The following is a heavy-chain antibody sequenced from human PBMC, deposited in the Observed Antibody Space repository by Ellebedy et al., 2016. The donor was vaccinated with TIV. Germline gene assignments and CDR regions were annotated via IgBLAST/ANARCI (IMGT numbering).Heavy chain of an antibody. CDR1: GFTFSSYW. J-gene: IGHJ4*02. D-gene: IGHD6-13*01. Sequence: GESLKISCAASGFTFSSYWMSWVRQAPGKGLEWVANIKQDGSEKYYVDSVKGRFTISRDNAKNSLYLQMNSLRAEDTAVYYCARARWQQLVPSVLGFDYWGQGTLVTVSS. V-gene: IGHV3-7*01. CDR3: ARARWQQLVPSVLGFDY. CDR2: IKQDGSEK.